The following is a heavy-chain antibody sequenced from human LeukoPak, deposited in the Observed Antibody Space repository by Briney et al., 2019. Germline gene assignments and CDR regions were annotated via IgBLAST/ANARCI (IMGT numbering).Heavy chain of an antibody. CDR3: ARSADFWSGYYNWFDP. J-gene: IGHJ5*02. D-gene: IGHD3-3*01. V-gene: IGHV4-59*01. Sequence: PSETLSLTCTVSGGSISSYYWSWIRQPPGKGLEWIGYIYYSGSTNYNPSLKSRVTISVDTSKNQFSLKLSSVTAADTAVYYCARSADFWSGYYNWFDPWGQGTLVTVSS. CDR1: GGSISSYY. CDR2: IYYSGST.